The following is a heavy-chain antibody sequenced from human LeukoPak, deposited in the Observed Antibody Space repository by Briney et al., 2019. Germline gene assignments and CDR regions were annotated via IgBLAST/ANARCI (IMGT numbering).Heavy chain of an antibody. CDR3: ATPSINSNYLDY. CDR1: GHTFTSYY. J-gene: IGHJ4*02. Sequence: ASVKVSCKASGHTFTSYYMHWVRQAPGQGLEWMGIINPSGGSTSYAQKFQGRVTMTRDTSTSTVYMELSSLRSEDTAVYYCATPSINSNYLDYWGQGTLVTVSS. V-gene: IGHV1-46*03. D-gene: IGHD2/OR15-2a*01. CDR2: INPSGGST.